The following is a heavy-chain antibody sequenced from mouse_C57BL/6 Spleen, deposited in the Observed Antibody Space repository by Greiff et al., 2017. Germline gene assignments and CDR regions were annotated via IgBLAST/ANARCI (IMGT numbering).Heavy chain of an antibody. V-gene: IGHV1-52*01. CDR2: IDPSDSET. D-gene: IGHD4-1*02. CDR1: CYTFTSYW. J-gene: IGHJ2*01. Sequence: QVQLQQPGAELVRPGSSVKLSCKASCYTFTSYWMHWVKQRPIQGLEWIGNIDPSDSETHYNQKFKDKATLTVDKSSSTAYMQLSSLTSEDSAVYYCARKTQLVYYFDYWGQGTTLTVSS. CDR3: ARKTQLVYYFDY.